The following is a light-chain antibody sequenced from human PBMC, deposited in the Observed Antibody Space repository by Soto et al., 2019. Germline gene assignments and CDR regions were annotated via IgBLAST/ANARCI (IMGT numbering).Light chain of an antibody. CDR3: QHRSTWPPT. Sequence: EIVLTQSPATLSLSPGERATLSCRASQSVSSYLAWYQQKPGQAPRLLIYDASNRATGIPARLSGSGSGTDFTLTISSLEPEDFAVYYCQHRSTWPPTFGPGTKVDIK. J-gene: IGKJ3*01. CDR2: DAS. V-gene: IGKV3-11*01. CDR1: QSVSSY.